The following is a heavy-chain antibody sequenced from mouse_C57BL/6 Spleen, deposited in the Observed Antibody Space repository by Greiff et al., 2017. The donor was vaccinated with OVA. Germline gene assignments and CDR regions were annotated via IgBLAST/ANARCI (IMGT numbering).Heavy chain of an antibody. CDR2: IYPGDGDT. CDR1: GYAFSSSW. J-gene: IGHJ4*01. D-gene: IGHD1-1*01. CDR3: ARCQPISSYYPYAMDD. Sequence: VQLQQSGPELVKPGASVKISCKASGYAFSSSWMNWVKQRPGTGLEWIGRIYPGDGDTNYNGKFKGKATLTADKSSSPAYMQLSSLTSEDSAVYFCARCQPISSYYPYAMDDWGKGTSVTVSS. V-gene: IGHV1-82*01.